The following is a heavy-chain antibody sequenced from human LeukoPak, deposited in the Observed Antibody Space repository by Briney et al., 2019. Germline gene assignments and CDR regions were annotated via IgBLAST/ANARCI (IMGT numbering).Heavy chain of an antibody. J-gene: IGHJ4*02. Sequence: GGSLRLSCAASGFTFSSYEMNWVRQAPGKGLEWVSYISSSGSTIYYADSVKGRFTISRDNAKNSLYLQMNSLRADDTAVYYCAREGKLRGIDYWGQGTLVTVSS. CDR2: ISSSGSTI. CDR1: GFTFSSYE. V-gene: IGHV3-48*03. D-gene: IGHD4-17*01. CDR3: AREGKLRGIDY.